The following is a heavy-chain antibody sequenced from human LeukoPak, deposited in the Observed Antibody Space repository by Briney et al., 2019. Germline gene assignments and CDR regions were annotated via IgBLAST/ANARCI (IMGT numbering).Heavy chain of an antibody. Sequence: TGGSLRLSCAASGFTSSAYDMHWVRQITGGGLEWVSTSGTVGDTFYSDSVKGRFTISRENAKNSVHLQMSSLRVEDSAIYFCVRAAMPYIINGRRFDYWGQGTLVTVSS. CDR1: GFTSSAYD. D-gene: IGHD2-2*01. CDR3: VRAAMPYIINGRRFDY. CDR2: SGTVGDT. J-gene: IGHJ4*02. V-gene: IGHV3-13*04.